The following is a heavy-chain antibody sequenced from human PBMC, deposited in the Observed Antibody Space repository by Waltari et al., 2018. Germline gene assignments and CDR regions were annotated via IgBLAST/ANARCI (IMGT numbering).Heavy chain of an antibody. J-gene: IGHJ4*02. V-gene: IGHV1-69*05. D-gene: IGHD3-10*01. CDR2: IIPIFGTA. CDR3: ARDLIGVQGREVGDY. CDR1: GGTFSSYA. Sequence: QVQLVQSGAEVKKPGSSVKVSCKASGGTFSSYAINWVRQAPGQGLEWMGGIIPIFGTANYAQKVQGRVTITTDESTSTAYMELSSLRSEDTAVYYCARDLIGVQGREVGDYWGQGTLVTVSS.